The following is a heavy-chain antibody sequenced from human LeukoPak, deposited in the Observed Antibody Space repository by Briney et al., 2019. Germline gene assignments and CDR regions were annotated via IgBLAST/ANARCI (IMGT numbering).Heavy chain of an antibody. CDR1: GGSIRSSYYY. CDR3: ARGGAARLHFQN. D-gene: IGHD6-6*01. CDR2: IYDSGST. J-gene: IGHJ1*01. Sequence: PSETLSLTCTVSGGSIRSSYYYWGWIRHPPGNGLEWIGIIYDSGSTYYNPSLQSRVTISVDTSKNQFSLNLNSVTAADTAVYYCARGGAARLHFQNWGQGTLVTVSS. V-gene: IGHV4-39*07.